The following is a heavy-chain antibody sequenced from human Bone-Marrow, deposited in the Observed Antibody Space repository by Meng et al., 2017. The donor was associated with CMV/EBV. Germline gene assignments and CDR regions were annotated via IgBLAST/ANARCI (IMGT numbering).Heavy chain of an antibody. V-gene: IGHV3-30*04. CDR3: ARADVQLEIDY. D-gene: IGHD1-1*01. J-gene: IGHJ4*02. Sequence: GESLKISCAASGFTFSSYAMHWVRQAPGKGLEWVAVISYDGSNKYYADSVKGRFTISRDNAKNSLYLQMNSLRAEDTAVYYCARADVQLEIDYWGQGTLVTFSS. CDR1: GFTFSSYA. CDR2: ISYDGSNK.